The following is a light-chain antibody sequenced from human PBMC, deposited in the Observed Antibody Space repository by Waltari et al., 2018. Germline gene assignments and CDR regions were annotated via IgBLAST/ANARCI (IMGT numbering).Light chain of an antibody. Sequence: GRASQSVGRSLGWYQRKPGQAPRILIYDTSNRATGIPERFSGSGSGTDFSLTISRLEPEDFAVYYCQMYVRLPVTFGQGTKVEIK. V-gene: IGKV3-20*01. CDR3: QMYVRLPVT. J-gene: IGKJ1*01. CDR2: DTS. CDR1: QSVGRS.